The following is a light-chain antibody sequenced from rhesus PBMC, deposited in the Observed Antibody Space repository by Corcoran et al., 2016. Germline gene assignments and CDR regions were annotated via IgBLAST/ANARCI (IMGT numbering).Light chain of an antibody. CDR2: YAS. J-gene: IGKJ4*01. CDR3: QQYNNSPLT. Sequence: DIQMTQSPSSLSASVGDRVTITCRASQGINNYLSWYQPKPGKAPQPLIYYASSLETGRPSRFSGSRSGTDDTLTISSLQPEDIATYYCQQYNNSPLTFGGGTKVELK. V-gene: IGKV1-66*01. CDR1: QGINNY.